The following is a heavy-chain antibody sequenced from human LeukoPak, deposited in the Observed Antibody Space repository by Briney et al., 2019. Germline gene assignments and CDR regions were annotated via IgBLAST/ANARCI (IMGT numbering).Heavy chain of an antibody. Sequence: ASVKVSCKASGYTFTGYYMHWVRQAPGQGLEWMGWINPNSGGTNYAQKFQGRVTMTRDTSISTAYMELSRLRSDDTAVYYCARALTDRMVNLGRDWSQGTLVTVSS. D-gene: IGHD5-18*01. CDR3: ARALTDRMVNLGRD. J-gene: IGHJ4*02. V-gene: IGHV1-2*02. CDR2: INPNSGGT. CDR1: GYTFTGYY.